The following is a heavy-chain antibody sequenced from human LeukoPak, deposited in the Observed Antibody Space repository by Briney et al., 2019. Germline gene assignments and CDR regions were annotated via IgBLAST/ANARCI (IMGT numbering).Heavy chain of an antibody. V-gene: IGHV4-34*01. CDR1: GGSFSGYY. Sequence: SSETLSLTCAVYGGSFSGYYWSWIRQPPGKGLEWIGEINHSGSTNYNPSLKSRVTISVDTSKNQFSLKLSSVTAADTAVYYCARVGREWELLQAPYYYYGMDVWGQGTTVTVSS. CDR2: INHSGST. CDR3: ARVGREWELLQAPYYYYGMDV. J-gene: IGHJ6*02. D-gene: IGHD1-26*01.